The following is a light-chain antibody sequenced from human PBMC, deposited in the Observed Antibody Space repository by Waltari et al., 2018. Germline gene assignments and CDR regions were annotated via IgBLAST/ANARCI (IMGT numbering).Light chain of an antibody. CDR2: VNSDGSH. Sequence: QLVLTQSPSASASLGASVKLTCTLSSGHSSNVIAWLQQQPKKGPRYLMKVNSDGSHNKGDEIPARCSGSSSGAERYLTISSLQSEDEADYYCQTGGHGTWVFGGGTKLTIL. V-gene: IGLV4-69*01. J-gene: IGLJ3*02. CDR1: SGHSSNV. CDR3: QTGGHGTWV.